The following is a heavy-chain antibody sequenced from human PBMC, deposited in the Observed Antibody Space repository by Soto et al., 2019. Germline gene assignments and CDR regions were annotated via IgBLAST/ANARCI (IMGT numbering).Heavy chain of an antibody. J-gene: IGHJ6*02. CDR3: AKVTKRAAAGRYEYYKYGMDV. V-gene: IGHV3-23*01. Sequence: GGSLRLSCAASGFAFSTYAMTWVRQAPGKGLEWVSVISGSGGSSYYAASVKGRFTISRDNSKNTLYLQMNGLRAEDTALYYCAKVTKRAAAGRYEYYKYGMDVWGQGTTVTVSS. CDR2: ISGSGGSS. CDR1: GFAFSTYA. D-gene: IGHD6-13*01.